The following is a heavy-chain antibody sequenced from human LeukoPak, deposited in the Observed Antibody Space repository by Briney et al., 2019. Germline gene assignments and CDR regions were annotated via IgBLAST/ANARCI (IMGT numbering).Heavy chain of an antibody. Sequence: GGSLRLSCAASGFTFSSYGMHWVRQAPGKGLEWVAFIRYDGSNKYYADSVKGRFTISRDNSKNTLYLQMNSLRAEDTAVYFCAKDPNGDYIGTFDIWGQGTMVTVSS. CDR2: IRYDGSNK. V-gene: IGHV3-30*02. CDR3: AKDPNGDYIGTFDI. D-gene: IGHD4-17*01. J-gene: IGHJ3*02. CDR1: GFTFSSYG.